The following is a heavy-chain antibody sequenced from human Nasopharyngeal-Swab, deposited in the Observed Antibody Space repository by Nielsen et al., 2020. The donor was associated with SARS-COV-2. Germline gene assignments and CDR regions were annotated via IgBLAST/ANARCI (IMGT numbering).Heavy chain of an antibody. CDR1: GGSVSSGSYY. D-gene: IGHD3-10*01. Sequence: SETLSLTCPVSGGSVSSGSYYWIWIRQPPGKGLEWIGYMYYSGSTNYNPSLKSRVTISVDTSKNQFSLKLSSVTAADTAVYYCARDIGAAALAPWRGYYGMDVWGQGTTVTVSS. CDR3: ARDIGAAALAPWRGYYGMDV. J-gene: IGHJ6*02. CDR2: MYYSGST. V-gene: IGHV4-61*01.